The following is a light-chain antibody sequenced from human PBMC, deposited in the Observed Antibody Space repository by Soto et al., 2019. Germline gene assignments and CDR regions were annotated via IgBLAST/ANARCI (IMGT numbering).Light chain of an antibody. V-gene: IGKV4-1*01. CDR2: WAS. CDR1: QSVLYSSNNKNY. J-gene: IGKJ1*01. Sequence: DFVLTQSPDSLGVSLGERATITCRSSQSVLYSSNNKNYLAWYQQKPGQPPKLLIYWASTRESGVPDRFSGSGSGTDFTLTISSLQAEDVAVYYCQQYYSGRTFGQGTKVEIK. CDR3: QQYYSGRT.